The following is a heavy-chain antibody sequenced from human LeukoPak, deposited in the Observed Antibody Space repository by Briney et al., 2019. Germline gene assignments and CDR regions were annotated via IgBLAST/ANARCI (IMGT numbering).Heavy chain of an antibody. Sequence: GGSLRLSCAVSGFTFSSYAMHWVRQAPGKGLEWVAVISYDGSNKYYADSVKGRFTISRDNSKNTLYLQMNSLRAEDTAVYYCARDPTGWSSGLDWFDPWGQGTLVTISS. J-gene: IGHJ5*02. D-gene: IGHD6-19*01. V-gene: IGHV3-30-3*01. CDR1: GFTFSSYA. CDR3: ARDPTGWSSGLDWFDP. CDR2: ISYDGSNK.